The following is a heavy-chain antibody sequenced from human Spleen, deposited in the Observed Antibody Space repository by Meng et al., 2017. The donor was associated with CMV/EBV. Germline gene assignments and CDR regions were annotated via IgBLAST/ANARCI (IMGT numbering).Heavy chain of an antibody. Sequence: SETLSLTCAVYGTSFSGYSWTWIRQPPGQGLEWIGEISHTGSTKYNPSLKSRVTISADTSRKELSLTLTSVTAADTAVYDCARGGLYSTMLDYWGQGTLVTVSS. CDR2: ISHTGST. J-gene: IGHJ4*02. V-gene: IGHV4-34*01. CDR3: ARGGLYSTMLDY. CDR1: GTSFSGYS. D-gene: IGHD2-8*01.